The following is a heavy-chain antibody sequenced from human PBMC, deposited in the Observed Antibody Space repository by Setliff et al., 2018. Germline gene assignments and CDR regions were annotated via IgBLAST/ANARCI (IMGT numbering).Heavy chain of an antibody. CDR3: ARHPYYYGSGTYLDNNNRWFDP. D-gene: IGHD3-10*01. J-gene: IGHJ5*02. Sequence: GESLKISCKGSGYSFSTCRIGWVRQIPGKGLEWMGIIYPGDSITRYSPSFQGQVTISVDKSINTAYLQWGSLRASDTAIYYCARHPYYYGSGTYLDNNNRWFDPWGQGTLVTVSS. V-gene: IGHV5-51*01. CDR2: IYPGDSIT. CDR1: GYSFSTCR.